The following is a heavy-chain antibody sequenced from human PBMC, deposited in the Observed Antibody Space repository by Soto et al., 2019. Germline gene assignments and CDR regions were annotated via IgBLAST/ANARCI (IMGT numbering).Heavy chain of an antibody. D-gene: IGHD3-9*01. Sequence: SVKVSCKASGGTFSSYAISWVRQAPGQGLEWMGGIIPIFGTANYAQKFQGRVTITADESTSTAYMELSSLRSEDTAVYYCAREAYDILTGYRTDYYYYYGMDVWGQGTTVTVSS. CDR2: IIPIFGTA. V-gene: IGHV1-69*13. CDR3: AREAYDILTGYRTDYYYYYGMDV. CDR1: GGTFSSYA. J-gene: IGHJ6*02.